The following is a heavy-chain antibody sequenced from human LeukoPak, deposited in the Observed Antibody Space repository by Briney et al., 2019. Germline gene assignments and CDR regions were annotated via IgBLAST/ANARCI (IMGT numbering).Heavy chain of an antibody. D-gene: IGHD3-10*01. Sequence: GGSLRLSCAASGFTFSSYDMHWVRQATGKGLEWVSAIGTAGDTYYPGSVKGRFTISRENAKNSLYLQMNSLRAGDTAVYYCARASGSGSYNFDYWGQGTLVTVSS. J-gene: IGHJ4*02. CDR1: GFTFSSYD. CDR3: ARASGSGSYNFDY. CDR2: IGTAGDT. V-gene: IGHV3-13*01.